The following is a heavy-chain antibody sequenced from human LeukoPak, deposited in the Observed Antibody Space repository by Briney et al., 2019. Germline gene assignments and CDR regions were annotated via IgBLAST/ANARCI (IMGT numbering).Heavy chain of an antibody. CDR3: AKQLCSGGSCYPPADFDY. D-gene: IGHD2-15*01. J-gene: IGHJ4*02. Sequence: GGSLRLSCAASGFTFTTYWMHWVRQAPGKGLVWVSHINSDGSITSYADSVKGRFTISRDNSKNTLYLQMNSLRAEDTAVYYCAKQLCSGGSCYPPADFDYWGQGTLVTVSS. CDR2: INSDGSIT. V-gene: IGHV3-74*01. CDR1: GFTFTTYW.